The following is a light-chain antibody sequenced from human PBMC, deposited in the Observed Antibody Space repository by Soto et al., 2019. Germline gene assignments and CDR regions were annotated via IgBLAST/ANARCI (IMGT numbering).Light chain of an antibody. CDR3: QQFNYYPIT. CDR2: DAS. V-gene: IGKV1D-13*01. Sequence: AIQLTQSPSSLSASVGDRVTITCRASQAISRALAWYQQKPGKPPQLLIHDASTLESGVPSRFSGSGSGTDLTLTISSLQPEDFATDYCQQFNYYPITFGQGTRLEIK. CDR1: QAISRA. J-gene: IGKJ5*01.